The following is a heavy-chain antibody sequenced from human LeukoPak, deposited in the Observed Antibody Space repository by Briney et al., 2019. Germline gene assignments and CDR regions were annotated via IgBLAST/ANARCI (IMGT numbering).Heavy chain of an antibody. Sequence: QPGESLRLSCAASGFTFRNYEMNWVRQAPEKGLEWVSYISSSGSAVYYADSVKGRFTISRDNAKNSLYLQMNSLRAEDTALYYCARGPSVGSGWSPDLWGQGTLVTVSS. CDR3: ARGPSVGSGWSPDL. V-gene: IGHV3-48*03. J-gene: IGHJ5*02. D-gene: IGHD6-19*01. CDR2: ISSSGSAV. CDR1: GFTFRNYE.